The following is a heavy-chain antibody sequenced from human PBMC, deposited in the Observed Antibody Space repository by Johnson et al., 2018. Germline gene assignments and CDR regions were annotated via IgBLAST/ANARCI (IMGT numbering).Heavy chain of an antibody. J-gene: IGHJ3*02. D-gene: IGHD5-18*01. CDR3: AGVGSTSYVYLGDALDI. V-gene: IGHV3-64*01. CDR1: GFIFSNYG. CDR2: INENGGGT. Sequence: VQLVQSGGGLVQPGGSLRLSCAASGFIFSNYGMHWVRQVPGKGPEYVSAINENGGGTYYANSVQGRFTISRDNSKNTLYLHMGRLRVEDMGVYYGAGVGSTSYVYLGDALDIWGQGTMVTVSS.